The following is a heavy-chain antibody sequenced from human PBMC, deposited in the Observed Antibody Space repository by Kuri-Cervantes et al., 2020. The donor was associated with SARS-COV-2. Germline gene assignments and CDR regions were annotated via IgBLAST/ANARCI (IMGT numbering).Heavy chain of an antibody. D-gene: IGHD2/OR15-2a*01. V-gene: IGHV3-23*01. CDR1: GFTFSSFP. J-gene: IGHJ4*02. CDR3: VKDSRVYYFDY. Sequence: GESLKISCAASGFTFSSFPMGWVRQAPGKGLEWVSGISGSGANTYYADSVKGWFTISRDNSKNTLYLQMNSLRAEDTAVYYCVKDSRVYYFDYWGQGTLVTVS. CDR2: ISGSGANT.